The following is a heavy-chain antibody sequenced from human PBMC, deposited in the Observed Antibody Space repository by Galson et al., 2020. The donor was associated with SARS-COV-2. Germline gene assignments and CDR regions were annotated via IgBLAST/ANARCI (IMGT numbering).Heavy chain of an antibody. V-gene: IGHV3-53*01. CDR2: IFDDGST. J-gene: IGHJ4*02. D-gene: IGHD1-26*01. CDR1: GFIVSSNY. CDR3: AKDAGFLWELRGVY. Sequence: LSLTCAASGFIVSSNYMSWVRQAPGKGLEWVSVIFDDGSTYYADSVKGRFTISRDNSKNTLYLQMNSLRAEDTAVYYCAKDAGFLWELRGVYWGQGTLVTVSS.